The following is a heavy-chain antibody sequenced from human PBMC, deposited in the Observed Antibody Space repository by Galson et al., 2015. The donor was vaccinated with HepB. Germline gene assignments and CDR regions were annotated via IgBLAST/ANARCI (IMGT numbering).Heavy chain of an antibody. J-gene: IGHJ4*02. CDR1: GGTFSSYT. D-gene: IGHD3-9*01. CDR3: ARGGRYFDWLLPYRGNYYFDY. CDR2: IIPILGIA. V-gene: IGHV1-69*02. Sequence: SVKVSCKASGGTFSSYTISWVRQAPGQGLEWMGRIIPILGIANYAQKFQGRVTITADKSTSTAYMELSSLRSEDTAVYYCARGGRYFDWLLPYRGNYYFDYWGQRTLVTVSS.